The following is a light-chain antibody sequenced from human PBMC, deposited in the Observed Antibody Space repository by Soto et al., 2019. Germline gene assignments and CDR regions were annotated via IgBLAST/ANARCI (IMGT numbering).Light chain of an antibody. CDR1: QSIASY. J-gene: IGKJ5*01. V-gene: IGKV1-39*01. CDR3: QQSYSTPIT. Sequence: DIQLPESQYSLSAFVGDRVTITCRASQSIASYLNWHQQKPGKAPKFLIYAASTLQSGVPSRFSGSGSGTDFTLTISSLQPEDCATYFCQQSYSTPITFGQGTRLEIK. CDR2: AAS.